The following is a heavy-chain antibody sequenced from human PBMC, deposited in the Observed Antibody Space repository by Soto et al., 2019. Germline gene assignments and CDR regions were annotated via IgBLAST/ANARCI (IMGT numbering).Heavy chain of an antibody. J-gene: IGHJ6*02. Sequence: QVQLVESGGGVVQPGGSLRLSCVASGFTFNYYGIHWVRQAQGKGLEWVEVIWYDGTKKDYVDSVQGRFTVSRDNSRNTVHLQMNSLRADDTAIYYCARDGSSTHLYYGLDVWGQGTLVAVSS. D-gene: IGHD1-26*01. CDR1: GFTFNYYG. CDR2: IWYDGTKK. V-gene: IGHV3-33*01. CDR3: ARDGSSTHLYYGLDV.